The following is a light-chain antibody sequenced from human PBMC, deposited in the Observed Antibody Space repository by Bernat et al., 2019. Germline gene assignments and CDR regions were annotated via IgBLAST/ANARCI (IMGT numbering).Light chain of an antibody. CDR3: QQLDKFPIT. V-gene: IGKV1-9*01. Sequence: DIQLTQSPPFLSASVGDRVTITCRASQVIGTYLAWYHQKPGKAPHLLIYGASTLQSGVPSRFSGSGSGTEFTLTISSLQPEDSATYYCQQLDKFPITFGQGTRLEIK. CDR2: GAS. CDR1: QVIGTY. J-gene: IGKJ5*01.